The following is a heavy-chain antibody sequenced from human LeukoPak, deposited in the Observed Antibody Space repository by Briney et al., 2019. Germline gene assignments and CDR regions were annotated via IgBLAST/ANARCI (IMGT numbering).Heavy chain of an antibody. D-gene: IGHD6-25*01. CDR1: EFIFSNYA. CDR2: INGSGGST. V-gene: IGHV3-23*01. J-gene: IGHJ1*01. Sequence: GGSLRLSCAASEFIFSNYAMSWVRQAPGKGLEWVSAINGSGGSTYYADSVKGGFTISRDNSKNSLHLQMNCLRAEPTAVYYYAKERLRLPFWGQGTLVIVSS. CDR3: AKERLRLPF.